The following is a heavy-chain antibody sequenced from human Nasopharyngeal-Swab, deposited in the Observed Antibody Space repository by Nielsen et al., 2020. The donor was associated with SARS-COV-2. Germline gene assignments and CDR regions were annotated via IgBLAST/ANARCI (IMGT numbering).Heavy chain of an antibody. CDR3: ARTSSSVHDALDI. V-gene: IGHV4-31*03. J-gene: IGHJ3*02. CDR2: IFYLGGT. D-gene: IGHD1-1*01. CDR1: GDSINSGGHY. Sequence: SETLSLTCTVSGDSINSGGHYWTWIRQHPGKGLEWIGCIFYLGGTHYNPSLKSRVSMSVDTSKKFFSLKLTSVTAEDTAVYFCARTSSSVHDALDIWGQGTVVTVSS.